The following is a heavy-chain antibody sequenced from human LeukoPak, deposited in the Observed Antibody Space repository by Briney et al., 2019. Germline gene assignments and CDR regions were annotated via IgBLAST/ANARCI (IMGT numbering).Heavy chain of an antibody. CDR3: AGTMGITMVRGADYYYGMDV. J-gene: IGHJ6*02. D-gene: IGHD3-10*01. Sequence: GGSLRLSCAASGFTFSSYAMHWVRQAPGKGLEWVAVISYDGSNKYYADSVKGRFTISRDNSKNTLYLQMNSLRAEDTAVYYCAGTMGITMVRGADYYYGMDVWGQGTTVTVSS. CDR2: ISYDGSNK. CDR1: GFTFSSYA. V-gene: IGHV3-30*04.